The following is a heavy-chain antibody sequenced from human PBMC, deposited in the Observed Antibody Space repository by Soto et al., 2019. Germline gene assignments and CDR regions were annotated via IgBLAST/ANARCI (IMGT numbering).Heavy chain of an antibody. Sequence: PSETLSLTCTVSGGSISSSSYYWGWIRQPPGKGLEWIGSIYYSGSTYYNPSLKSRVTISVDTSKNQFSLKLSSVTAADTAVYYCASYYYDSSGYYYVPGVYWGQGTLVNVSS. CDR1: GGSISSSSYY. CDR2: IYYSGST. J-gene: IGHJ4*02. V-gene: IGHV4-39*01. CDR3: ASYYYDSSGYYYVPGVY. D-gene: IGHD3-22*01.